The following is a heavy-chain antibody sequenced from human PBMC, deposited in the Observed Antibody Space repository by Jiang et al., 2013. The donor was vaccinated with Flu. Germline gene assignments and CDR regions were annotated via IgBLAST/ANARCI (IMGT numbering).Heavy chain of an antibody. J-gene: IGHJ6*02. D-gene: IGHD3-22*01. V-gene: IGHV1-2*02. CDR3: ARMVVNYGMDV. Sequence: QKFQGRVTMTRDTSISTAYMELSRLRSDDTAVYYCARMVVNYGMDVWGQGTTVTVSS.